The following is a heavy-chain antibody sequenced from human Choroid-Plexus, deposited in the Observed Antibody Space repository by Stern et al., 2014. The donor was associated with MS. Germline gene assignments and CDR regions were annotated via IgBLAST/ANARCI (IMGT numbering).Heavy chain of an antibody. J-gene: IGHJ5*02. D-gene: IGHD2-2*01. CDR1: GFTFGSCA. V-gene: IGHV3-30*18. Sequence: VQLVESGGGVVQPGRPLRLSCVASGFTFGSCAMHWVRQAPGKGLEWVAGVSYDGSNNYYADSVKGRFTIARANSQNTLYMQMSSLRPEDTAVYYCAKDRQYVTYFFDHWGQGSLVTVSS. CDR2: VSYDGSNN. CDR3: AKDRQYVTYFFDH.